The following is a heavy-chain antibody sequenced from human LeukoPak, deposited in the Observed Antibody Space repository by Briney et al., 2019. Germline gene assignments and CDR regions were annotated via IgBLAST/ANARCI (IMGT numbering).Heavy chain of an antibody. CDR3: ARDGWYSRSPIYYFDY. V-gene: IGHV3-33*01. J-gene: IGHJ4*02. CDR1: GFAFSSYG. D-gene: IGHD6-13*01. CDR2: TWYDGSNK. Sequence: GGSLRLSWAASGFAFSSYGMHWVRQAPGKGLEWVAVTWYDGSNKYYADSVKGRYTISRDNSKNTLYLQMNSLRAEDTAVYYCARDGWYSRSPIYYFDYWGQGTLVTVSS.